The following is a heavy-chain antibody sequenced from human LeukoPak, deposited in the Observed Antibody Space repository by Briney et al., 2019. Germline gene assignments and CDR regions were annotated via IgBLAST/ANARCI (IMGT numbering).Heavy chain of an antibody. CDR2: MNPNSGNT. CDR3: ARNVDGSGRFDP. CDR1: GYTFGNFG. D-gene: IGHD3-10*01. Sequence: GASVKVSCKASGYTFGNFGVTWVRQAPGQGLEWMGWMNPNSGNTGYAQKFQGRVTITRNTSISTAYMELSSLRSEDTAVYYCARNVDGSGRFDPWGQGTLVTVSS. V-gene: IGHV1-8*03. J-gene: IGHJ5*02.